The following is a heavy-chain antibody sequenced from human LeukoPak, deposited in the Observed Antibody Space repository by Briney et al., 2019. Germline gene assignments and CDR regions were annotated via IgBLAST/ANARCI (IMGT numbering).Heavy chain of an antibody. CDR3: AKGGYGSGSYYLPRYYMDV. V-gene: IGHV4-59*12. D-gene: IGHD3-10*01. CDR1: GGSIISYY. Sequence: SETLSLTCTVSGGSIISYYWSWIRQPPGKGLEWIGYIYYSGSTNYNPSLKSRVTISVDTSKNQFSLKLSSVTAADTAVYYCAKGGYGSGSYYLPRYYMDVWGKGTTVTISS. J-gene: IGHJ6*03. CDR2: IYYSGST.